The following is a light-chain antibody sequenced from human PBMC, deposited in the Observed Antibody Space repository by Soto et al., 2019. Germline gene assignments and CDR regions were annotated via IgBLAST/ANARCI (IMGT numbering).Light chain of an antibody. J-gene: IGLJ1*01. Sequence: QSVLTQPPSVSGSPGQSVTISCTGTNSDVGSYNRVSWYHQPPGTAPKLMIYGVNSRPSGVSDRFSGSKSGNTASLTISGLQAEDEGDYYCNSFTTSSTYVFGTGTKVTVL. CDR1: NSDVGSYNR. V-gene: IGLV2-18*02. CDR3: NSFTTSSTYV. CDR2: GVN.